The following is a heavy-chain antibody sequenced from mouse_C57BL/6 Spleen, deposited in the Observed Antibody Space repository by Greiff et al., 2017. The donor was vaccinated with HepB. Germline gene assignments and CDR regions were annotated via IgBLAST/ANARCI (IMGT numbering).Heavy chain of an antibody. Sequence: QVQLQQPGAELVKPGASVKLSCKASGYTFTSYWMQWVKQRPGQGLEWIGEIDPSDSYTNYNQKFKGKATLTVDTSSSPAYMQLSSLTSEDSAVYYCASRGYYDSYWYFDVWGTGTTVTVSS. CDR3: ASRGYYDSYWYFDV. D-gene: IGHD2-4*01. CDR1: GYTFTSYW. V-gene: IGHV1-50*01. CDR2: IDPSDSYT. J-gene: IGHJ1*03.